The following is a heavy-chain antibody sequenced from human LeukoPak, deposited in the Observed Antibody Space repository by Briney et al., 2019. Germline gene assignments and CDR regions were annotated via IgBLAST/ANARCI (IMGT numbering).Heavy chain of an antibody. V-gene: IGHV3-23*01. CDR3: AKGGSSGSSSDN. J-gene: IGHJ4*02. CDR1: GFTFSTYA. CDR2: IRGSGVST. D-gene: IGHD3-22*01. Sequence: GGSLRLSCAASGFTFSTYAMSWVRQAPGKGLEWVSGIRGSGVSTYYADSVKGRFTISRDNSKNTVYLQMNSLRAEDTAVYYCAKGGSSGSSSDNWGQGTLVTVSS.